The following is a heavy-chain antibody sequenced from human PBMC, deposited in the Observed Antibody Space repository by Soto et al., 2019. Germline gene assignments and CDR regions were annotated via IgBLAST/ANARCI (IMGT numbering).Heavy chain of an antibody. D-gene: IGHD3-10*01. CDR2: IIPIFGTA. CDR3: AGLPAMFRGVDYGMDV. J-gene: IGHJ6*02. V-gene: IGHV1-69*12. Sequence: QVQLVQSGAEVKKPGSSVKVSCKASGGTFSSYAISWVRQAPGQGLEWMGGIIPIFGTANYAQKFQGRVTITADESTSTACMVLRSRRAEDRAVYFCAGLPAMFRGVDYGMDVWGQGTTVTVSS. CDR1: GGTFSSYA.